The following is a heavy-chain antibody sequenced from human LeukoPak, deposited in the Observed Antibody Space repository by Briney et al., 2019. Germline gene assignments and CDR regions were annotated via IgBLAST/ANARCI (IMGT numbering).Heavy chain of an antibody. D-gene: IGHD3-10*01. CDR1: GGSFSGYY. CDR2: INHSGST. CDR3: ARGPEIWFGFDY. V-gene: IGHV4-34*01. Sequence: PSETLSLTCAVYGGSFSGYYWSWIRQPPGKGLEWIGEINHSGSTSYNPSLKSRVTISVDTSKNQFSLKLSSVTAANTAVYYCARGPEIWFGFDYWGQGTLVTVSS. J-gene: IGHJ4*02.